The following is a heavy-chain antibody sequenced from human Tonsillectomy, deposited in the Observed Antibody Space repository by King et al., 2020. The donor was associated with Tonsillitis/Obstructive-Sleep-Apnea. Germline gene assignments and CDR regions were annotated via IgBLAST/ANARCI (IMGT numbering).Heavy chain of an antibody. CDR2: IWYAGSKK. J-gene: IGHJ4*02. D-gene: IGHD3-3*01. CDR1: GFTFSSYG. CDR3: ARDDTAAGGRITIFGVGIDF. V-gene: IGHV3-33*01. Sequence: VQLVESGGGVVQPGRSLRLSCAASGFTFSSYGMHWVRQAPGKGLEWVAFIWYAGSKKYYADSVKGRFIISRDNSKNTLYLPMNSLRAEDTAVYYCARDDTAAGGRITIFGVGIDFWGQGTLVTVSS.